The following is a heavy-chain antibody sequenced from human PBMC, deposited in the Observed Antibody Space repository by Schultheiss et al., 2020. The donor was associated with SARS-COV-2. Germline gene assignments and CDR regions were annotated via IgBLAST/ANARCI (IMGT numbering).Heavy chain of an antibody. CDR2: MNPNSGNT. V-gene: IGHV1-8*01. CDR1: GYTFTSYD. Sequence: ASVKVSCKASGYTFTSYDINWVRQATGQGLEWMGWMNPNSGNTGYAQKFQGRVTMTRNTSISTAYMELSSLRSEDTAVYYCARANYDFWSGSLRGMDVWGQGTTVTVSS. CDR3: ARANYDFWSGSLRGMDV. D-gene: IGHD3-3*01. J-gene: IGHJ6*02.